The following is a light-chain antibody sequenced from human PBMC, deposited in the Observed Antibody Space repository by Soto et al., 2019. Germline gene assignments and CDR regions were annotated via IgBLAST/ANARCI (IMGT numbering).Light chain of an antibody. CDR2: GAS. CDR1: QSVSSN. V-gene: IGKV3-15*01. Sequence: EIVMTQSPATLSVSPGERATLSCRASQSVSSNLAWYHQKPGQAPRHLIYGASTRATGIQARFSGSVSGTEFTLTISSLQSEDFSVYYCQQDKNWPLYSFGQGTKLEIK. J-gene: IGKJ2*01. CDR3: QQDKNWPLYS.